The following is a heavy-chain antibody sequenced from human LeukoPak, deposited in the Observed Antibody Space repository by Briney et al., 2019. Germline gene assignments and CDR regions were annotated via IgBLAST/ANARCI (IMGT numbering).Heavy chain of an antibody. CDR3: AKDLVDTMVRGVAYYYGMDV. D-gene: IGHD3-10*01. J-gene: IGHJ6*02. V-gene: IGHV3-21*01. Sequence: GGSLRLSCAASGFTFSSYSMNWVRQAPGKGLEWVSSISSSSSYIYYADSVKGRFTISRDNSKNTLYLQMNSLRAEDTAVYYCAKDLVDTMVRGVAYYYGMDVWGQGTTVTVSS. CDR1: GFTFSSYS. CDR2: ISSSSSYI.